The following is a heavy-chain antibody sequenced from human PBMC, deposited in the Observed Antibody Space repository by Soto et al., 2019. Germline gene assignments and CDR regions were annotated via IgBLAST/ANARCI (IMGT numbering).Heavy chain of an antibody. CDR3: ARGRSGVRGTYSYGYFDY. J-gene: IGHJ4*02. D-gene: IGHD5-18*01. Sequence: SETLSLTCAVYGGSFSGYYWSWIRQPPGKGLEWIGEINHSGSTNYNPSLKSRVTISVDTSKNQFSLKLSSVTAADTAVYYCARGRSGVRGTYSYGYFDYWGQGTLVTVSS. CDR2: INHSGST. V-gene: IGHV4-34*01. CDR1: GGSFSGYY.